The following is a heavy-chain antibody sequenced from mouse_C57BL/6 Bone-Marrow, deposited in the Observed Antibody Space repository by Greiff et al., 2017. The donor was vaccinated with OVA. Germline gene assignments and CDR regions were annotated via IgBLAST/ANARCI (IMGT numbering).Heavy chain of an antibody. V-gene: IGHV1-55*01. CDR3: ARWGTTGYYFDY. CDR2: IYPGSGST. Sequence: QVQLQQPGAELVKPGASVKMSCKASGYTFPSYWITWVKQRPGQGLEWIGDIYPGSGSTNYNEKFKSKATLTVDTSSSTAYMQLSSLTSEDSAVYYCARWGTTGYYFDYWGQGTTLTVSS. J-gene: IGHJ2*01. CDR1: GYTFPSYW. D-gene: IGHD1-1*01.